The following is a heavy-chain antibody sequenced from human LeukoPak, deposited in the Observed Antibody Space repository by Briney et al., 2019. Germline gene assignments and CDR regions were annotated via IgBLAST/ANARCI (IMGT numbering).Heavy chain of an antibody. CDR1: VYTFTSYG. CDR2: ISAYNGNT. V-gene: IGHV1-18*01. Sequence: ASVKVSCKASVYTFTSYGISWVRQAPGQGLEWMGWISAYNGNTNYAQKLQGRVTMTTDTSTSTAYMELRSLRSDDTAVYYCARGNNWNDESYFDYWGQGTLVTVSS. J-gene: IGHJ4*02. D-gene: IGHD1-1*01. CDR3: ARGNNWNDESYFDY.